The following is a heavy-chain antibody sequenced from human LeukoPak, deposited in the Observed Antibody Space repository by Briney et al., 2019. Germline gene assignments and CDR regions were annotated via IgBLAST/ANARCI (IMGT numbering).Heavy chain of an antibody. CDR2: ISAYNGNT. CDR3: ARDFEGRDILTGYYTRVYYYYGMDV. J-gene: IGHJ6*02. D-gene: IGHD3-9*01. CDR1: GYTFTSYG. V-gene: IGHV1-18*01. Sequence: GASVKVSCKASGYTFTSYGISWVRQAPGQGLEWMGWISAYNGNTNYAQKLQGRVTMTTDTSTSTAYMELRSLRSDDTAVYYCARDFEGRDILTGYYTRVYYYYGMDVWGQGTTVTVSS.